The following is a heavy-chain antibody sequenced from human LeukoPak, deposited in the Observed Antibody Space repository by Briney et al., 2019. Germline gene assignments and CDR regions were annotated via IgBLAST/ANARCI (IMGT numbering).Heavy chain of an antibody. V-gene: IGHV3-30*18. CDR3: TKDLRGSLTFDP. CDR2: ISYDGSNK. Sequence: GGSLRLSCAASGFTFSSYGMHWVRQAPGKGLEWVAVISYDGSNKYYADSVKGRFTISRDNSKNTLYLQMNSLRAEDTAVYYCTKDLRGSLTFDPWGQGTLVTVSS. CDR1: GFTFSSYG. J-gene: IGHJ5*02.